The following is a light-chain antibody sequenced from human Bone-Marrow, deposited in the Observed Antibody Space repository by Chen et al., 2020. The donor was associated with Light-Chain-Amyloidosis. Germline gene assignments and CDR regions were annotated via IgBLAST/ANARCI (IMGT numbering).Light chain of an antibody. CDR2: RDT. V-gene: IGLV3-25*03. CDR1: DLPTKH. J-gene: IGLJ2*01. CDR3: QSADSSGTYEVI. Sequence: SYQLTQPPSVSVSPVQTTSITCPGDDLPTKHAYWYQQKPGQAPVLVIHRDTERPSGISERFSGSSSGTTATLTISVVQAEDEADYHCQSADSSGTYEVIFGRGTKLTVL.